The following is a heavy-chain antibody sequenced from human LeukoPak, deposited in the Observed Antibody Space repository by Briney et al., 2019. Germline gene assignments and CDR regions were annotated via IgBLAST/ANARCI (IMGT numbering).Heavy chain of an antibody. CDR1: GGSISSYY. V-gene: IGHV4-59*01. Sequence: SETLSLTCTISGGSISSYYWTWIRQPPGKGLEWIGYIYYSGSTNYKPSLRSRVTTSVDSSKNQFSLKLSAVTAADQAVYYCARTTEGGDTYDYFHYSYMHVWGKGTTVPISS. CDR3: ARTTEGGDTYDYFHYSYMHV. J-gene: IGHJ6*03. CDR2: IYYSGST. D-gene: IGHD5-18*01.